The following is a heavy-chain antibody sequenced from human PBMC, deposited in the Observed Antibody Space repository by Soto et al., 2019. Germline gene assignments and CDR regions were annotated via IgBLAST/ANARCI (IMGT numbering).Heavy chain of an antibody. CDR1: GGSISSYY. J-gene: IGHJ6*03. D-gene: IGHD2-21*01. CDR3: ARVVNYYYYYMDV. V-gene: IGHV4-59*01. Sequence: QVQLQESGPGLVKPSETLSLTCTVSGGSISSYYWSWIRQPPGKGLEWIGYIYYSGSTNYNPSLTSRVTISVDTSKNQFSLKLSSVTAADTAVYYCARVVNYYYYYMDVWGKGTTVTVSS. CDR2: IYYSGST.